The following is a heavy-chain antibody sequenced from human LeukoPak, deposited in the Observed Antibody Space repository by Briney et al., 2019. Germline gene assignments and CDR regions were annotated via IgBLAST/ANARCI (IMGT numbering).Heavy chain of an antibody. J-gene: IGHJ4*02. CDR3: AGEDY. V-gene: IGHV4-34*01. CDR1: GGSFSDYY. CDR2: INHSGST. Sequence: PSETLSLTCAVYGGSFSDYYWSWIRQPPGKGLEWIGEINHSGSTNYNPSLKSRVTISVDTSKNQFSLKLSSVTAADTAVYYCAGEDYWGQGTLVTVSS.